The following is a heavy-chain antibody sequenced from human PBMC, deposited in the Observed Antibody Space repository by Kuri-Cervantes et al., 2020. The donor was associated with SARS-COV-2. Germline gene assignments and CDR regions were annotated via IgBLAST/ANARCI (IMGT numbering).Heavy chain of an antibody. CDR3: ARDRGYDFWSGSNDAFDI. Sequence: GESLKISCAASGFTFSSYSMNWVRQAPGKGLEWVSYISSSSSTIYYADSVKGRFIISRDNSRNTLYLQMNSLRAEDTAVYYCARDRGYDFWSGSNDAFDIWGQGTMVTVSS. CDR2: ISSSSSTI. V-gene: IGHV3-48*01. D-gene: IGHD3-3*01. J-gene: IGHJ3*02. CDR1: GFTFSSYS.